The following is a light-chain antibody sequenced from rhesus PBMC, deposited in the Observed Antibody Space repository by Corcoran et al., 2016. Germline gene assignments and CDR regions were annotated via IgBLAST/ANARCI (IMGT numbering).Light chain of an antibody. CDR2: CGS. J-gene: IGKJ1*01. V-gene: IGKV2-60*01. Sequence: DIVMTQTPLSLPVTLGEPASISCRSSQSLLSSNGYNYLNWYLQKPGQSPQLLIYCGSNRASGVPDRFSCSGSGTDFTRKISRVEAEDVGVYYCIQALQPPWTFSQGTKVEIK. CDR3: IQALQPPWT. CDR1: QSLLSSNGYNY.